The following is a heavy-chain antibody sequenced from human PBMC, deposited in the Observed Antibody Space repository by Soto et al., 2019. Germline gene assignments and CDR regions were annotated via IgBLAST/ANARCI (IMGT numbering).Heavy chain of an antibody. CDR1: GGTFSSYA. CDR2: IIPIFGTA. J-gene: IGHJ6*02. V-gene: IGHV1-69*06. D-gene: IGHD3-3*01. Sequence: ASVKVSCKASGGTFSSYAISWVRQAPGQGLEWMGGIIPIFGTANYAQKFQGRVTITADKSTSTAYMELSSLRSEDTAVYYCARELYYDFWSCYYRAYYYYGMDVWGQGTTVTVSS. CDR3: ARELYYDFWSCYYRAYYYYGMDV.